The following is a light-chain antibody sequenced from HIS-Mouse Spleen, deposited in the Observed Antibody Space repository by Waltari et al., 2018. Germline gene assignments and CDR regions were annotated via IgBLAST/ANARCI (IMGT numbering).Light chain of an antibody. CDR2: DVS. V-gene: IGLV2-14*03. Sequence: QSALTQPASVSGSPGQSITISCTGTSSDVGGYNYVSWYQQHPGKAPKLMIYDVSNRPSGFSNRFSGSQSGNTASLTISGLQAEDEADYYCSSYTSSSTWVFGGGTKLTVL. J-gene: IGLJ3*02. CDR1: SSDVGGYNY. CDR3: SSYTSSSTWV.